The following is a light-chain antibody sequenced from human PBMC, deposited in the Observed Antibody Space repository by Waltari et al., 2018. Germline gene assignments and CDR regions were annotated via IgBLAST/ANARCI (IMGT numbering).Light chain of an antibody. J-gene: IGKJ3*01. V-gene: IGKV4-1*01. CDR2: LTS. Sequence: EIVLTQSPDSLAVSLGERATITCHSSESLLSPSNNMNYLAWYQQRPGQPPRLLIYLTSTRESGVPDRFSGSGSGTDFTLTISSLQTEDVATYFCQQYFRGPISFGPGTKLEMK. CDR1: ESLLSPSNNMNY. CDR3: QQYFRGPIS.